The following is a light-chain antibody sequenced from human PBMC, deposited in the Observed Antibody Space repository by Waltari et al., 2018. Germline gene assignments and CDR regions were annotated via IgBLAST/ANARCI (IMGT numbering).Light chain of an antibody. V-gene: IGKV3-20*01. CDR2: DAS. CDR1: QSVSKY. J-gene: IGKJ1*01. CDR3: QHYVRLPVT. Sequence: TQSPGTLSLSPGERATVSCRASQSVSKYLAWYRLKPGQAPRLLIYDASKRATGIPDRFSGSGSGTDFSLTISRLEPEDFAVYYCQHYVRLPVTFGQGTKVEIK.